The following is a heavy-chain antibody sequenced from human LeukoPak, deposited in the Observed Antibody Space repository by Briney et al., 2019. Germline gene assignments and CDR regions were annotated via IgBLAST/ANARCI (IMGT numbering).Heavy chain of an antibody. CDR3: ARGPPRGKYYYMDV. CDR1: GFTFSSFD. Sequence: GGSLRLSCAASGFTFSSFDMHWVRQPTGQGLEWVSTIGTASDTYYPGSVGGRFTLSRDSAKNSLYLQMNSLTAGDTAVYYCARGPPRGKYYYMDVWGKGTTVTVSS. J-gene: IGHJ6*03. D-gene: IGHD1-1*01. CDR2: IGTASDT. V-gene: IGHV3-13*01.